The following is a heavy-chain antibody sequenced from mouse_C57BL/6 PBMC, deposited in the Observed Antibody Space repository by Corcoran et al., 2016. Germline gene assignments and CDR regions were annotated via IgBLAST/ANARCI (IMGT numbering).Heavy chain of an antibody. CDR3: AYDYDEGYWYFDV. CDR2: IYPRSGNT. Sequence: QVQLQQSGAELARPGASVKLSCKASGYTFTSYGISWVKQRTGQGLEWIGEIYPRSGNTYYNEKFKGKATLTADKSSSTAYMELRSLTSEDSAVYFCAYDYDEGYWYFDVWGTGTTVTVSS. D-gene: IGHD2-4*01. V-gene: IGHV1-81*01. CDR1: GYTFTSYG. J-gene: IGHJ1*03.